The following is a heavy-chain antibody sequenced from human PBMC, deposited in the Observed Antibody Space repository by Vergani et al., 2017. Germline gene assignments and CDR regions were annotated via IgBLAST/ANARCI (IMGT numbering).Heavy chain of an antibody. CDR3: ARDARFSGGGDY. D-gene: IGHD2-15*01. Sequence: QVQLQESGPGLVKPSQTLSLSCTVSGGSISRGDYYWSWLRHHPGKGLEWIGYIYYSGTTYYHPSLKSRVTISVDTSKNQFSLKLSSVTDADTALYYCARDARFSGGGDYWGQGTLVTVSS. J-gene: IGHJ4*02. CDR1: GGSISRGDYY. V-gene: IGHV4-31*03. CDR2: IYYSGTT.